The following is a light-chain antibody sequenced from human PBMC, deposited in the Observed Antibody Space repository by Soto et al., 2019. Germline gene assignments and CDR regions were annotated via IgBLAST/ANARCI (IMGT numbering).Light chain of an antibody. CDR3: QQYNNYPWT. CDR1: QSISSW. J-gene: IGKJ1*01. V-gene: IGKV1-5*01. Sequence: DVQMTQSPATLSASLGDGVTITVRASQSISSWLAWYQQKPGKAPKLLIYHASSLESAVPSRFTASGSGTEFTLTISSLQSDDFATYYCQQYNNYPWTFGQGTKVDIK. CDR2: HAS.